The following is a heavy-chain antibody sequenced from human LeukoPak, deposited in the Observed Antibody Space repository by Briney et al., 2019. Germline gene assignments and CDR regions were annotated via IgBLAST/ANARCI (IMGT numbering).Heavy chain of an antibody. D-gene: IGHD2-15*01. CDR1: GFSFSSYA. Sequence: PGGSLRLSCAASGFSFSSYAMSWVRQAPGRGLEWVSAICGSGTNTYYADSVKGRFTISRDNSKNTLDLQMNSLRAEDTAVYYCAKAGGGNCFPSPDFWGQGTLVTVSS. CDR2: ICGSGTNT. CDR3: AKAGGGNCFPSPDF. V-gene: IGHV3-23*01. J-gene: IGHJ4*02.